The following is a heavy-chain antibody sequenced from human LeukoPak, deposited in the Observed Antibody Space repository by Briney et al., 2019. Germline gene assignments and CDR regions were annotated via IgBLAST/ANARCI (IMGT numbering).Heavy chain of an antibody. CDR3: ARQSSFGGPLYYDPQKDAFDI. D-gene: IGHD3-16*01. CDR2: IYPGDSDT. Sequence: GESLQISCKGSGSSFTSYWIGWVRQLPGKGLEWMGIIYPGDSDTRYSPSFQGQVTISADKSISTAYLQWSSLKASVTAMYYCARQSSFGGPLYYDPQKDAFDIWGQGTMVTVSS. J-gene: IGHJ3*02. V-gene: IGHV5-51*01. CDR1: GSSFTSYW.